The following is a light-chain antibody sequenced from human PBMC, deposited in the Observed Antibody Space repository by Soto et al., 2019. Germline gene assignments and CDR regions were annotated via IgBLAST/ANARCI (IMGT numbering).Light chain of an antibody. CDR1: TGPVTNAYY. V-gene: IGLV7-43*01. J-gene: IGLJ3*02. CDR2: STN. Sequence: QTVVTQEPSLTVSPGGTVTLTCASSTGPVTNAYYPNWFQQKPGHAPRTLIYSTNNRHSWTPARFSGCLLGGKAALTLSGVQPEDEAEYYCLLHYGTSPPVFGGGTKVTVL. CDR3: LLHYGTSPPV.